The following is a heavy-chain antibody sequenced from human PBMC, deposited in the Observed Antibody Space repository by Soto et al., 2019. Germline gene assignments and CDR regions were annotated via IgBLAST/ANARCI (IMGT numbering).Heavy chain of an antibody. CDR3: AYTAPYRSSWHDN. CDR2: ISSSGGA. Sequence: QVQLQESGPGLVKPWETLSLTCTVSGESVSSRSHYWSWIRQPPGKGLEWIGYISSSGGANYNPSLKSRVTMSVDASKNQFSLNLRSVTAADTAVYYWAYTAPYRSSWHDNWGQGTLVTVSS. D-gene: IGHD6-13*01. J-gene: IGHJ4*02. V-gene: IGHV4-61*01. CDR1: GESVSSRSHY.